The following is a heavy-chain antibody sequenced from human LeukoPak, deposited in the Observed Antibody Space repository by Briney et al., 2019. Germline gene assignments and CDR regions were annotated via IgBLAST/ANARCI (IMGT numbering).Heavy chain of an antibody. Sequence: SVKVSCKASGGTFNNFAISWVRQAPGQGLEWVGGIIPMSGTANYAQKFQGRVTITRDTSASRAYMELSSLRSEDTAVYYCAGTYYYDSSGYYPAFDYWGQGTLVTVSS. J-gene: IGHJ4*02. V-gene: IGHV1-69*05. CDR3: AGTYYYDSSGYYPAFDY. D-gene: IGHD3-22*01. CDR1: GGTFNNFA. CDR2: IIPMSGTA.